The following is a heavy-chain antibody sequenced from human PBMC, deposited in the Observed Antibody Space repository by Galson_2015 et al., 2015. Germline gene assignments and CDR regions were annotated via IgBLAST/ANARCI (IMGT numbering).Heavy chain of an antibody. Sequence: SLRLSCSASGFTFSSYWMHWVRHAPGKGLVWVSRINSDGSSASYADSVKGRFTISRDNAKNTLYLQMNSLRAEETAVYYCARALGYSSGWSRGWYFDLWGRGTLVTVSS. D-gene: IGHD6-19*01. CDR2: INSDGSSA. J-gene: IGHJ2*01. V-gene: IGHV3-74*01. CDR3: ARALGYSSGWSRGWYFDL. CDR1: GFTFSSYW.